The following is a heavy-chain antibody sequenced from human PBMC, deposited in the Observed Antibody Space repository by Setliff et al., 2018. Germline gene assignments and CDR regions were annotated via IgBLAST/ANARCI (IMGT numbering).Heavy chain of an antibody. CDR1: GYTLSRHY. J-gene: IGHJ4*02. CDR3: ARAGDAAAARKGLLDY. Sequence: ASVKVSCKAAGYTLSRHYMHWVRQAPGQGLEWMGIINPGGGSASIVEKFQGRVTMTSDTSTSTVYLDLSGLTSEDTAVYYCARAGDAAAARKGLLDYWGQGTLVTVSS. D-gene: IGHD2-2*01. CDR2: INPGGGSA. V-gene: IGHV1-46*01.